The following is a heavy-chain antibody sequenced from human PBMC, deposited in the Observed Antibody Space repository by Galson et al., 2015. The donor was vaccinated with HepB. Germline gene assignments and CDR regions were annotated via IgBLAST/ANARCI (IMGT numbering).Heavy chain of an antibody. CDR3: AGKRRGHRAFEI. V-gene: IGHV3-23*01. J-gene: IGHJ3*02. CDR1: GFTFSNYA. CDR2: ISGSGDST. Sequence: SLRLSCAASGFTFSNYAMTWVRQAPGKGLEWVSSISGSGDSTRYTDSVKGRSAISRDNSKSTLYVQMNSLRAEDTAVYYCAGKRRGHRAFEIWGQGTMVTVSS.